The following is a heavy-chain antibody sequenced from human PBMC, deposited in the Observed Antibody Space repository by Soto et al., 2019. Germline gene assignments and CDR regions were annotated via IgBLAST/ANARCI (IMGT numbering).Heavy chain of an antibody. CDR3: ARDGGGYSGYDWAHWFDP. CDR2: ISAYNGNT. V-gene: IGHV1-18*04. CDR1: GYTFTSYG. J-gene: IGHJ5*02. Sequence: QVQLVQSGAEVKKPGASVKVSCKASGYTFTSYGISWVRQAPGQGLEWMGWISAYNGNTNYAQKLQGRVTMTTDTSTSTGYMELRSMRSDDTAVYYCARDGGGYSGYDWAHWFDPWGQGTLVTVSA. D-gene: IGHD5-12*01.